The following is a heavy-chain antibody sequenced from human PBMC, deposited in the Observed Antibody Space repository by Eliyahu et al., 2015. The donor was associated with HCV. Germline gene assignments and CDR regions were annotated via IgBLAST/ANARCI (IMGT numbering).Heavy chain of an antibody. CDR2: INHSGST. CDR1: GGSFSGYS. V-gene: IGHV4-34*01. J-gene: IGHJ6*02. CDR3: ARGPLQYSSSDYYYYGMDV. Sequence: QVQLQQWGAGLLKPSETLSLTCAVYGGSFSGYSWSWIRQPPGKGLGWIGGINHSGSTNYNPSLKSRVTISVDTSKNQFSLKLSSVTAADTAVYYCARGPLQYSSSDYYYYGMDVWGQGTTVTVSS. D-gene: IGHD6-6*01.